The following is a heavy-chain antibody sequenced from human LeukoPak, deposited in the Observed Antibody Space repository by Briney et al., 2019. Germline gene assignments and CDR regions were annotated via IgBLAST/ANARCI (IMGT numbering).Heavy chain of an antibody. D-gene: IGHD2-15*01. CDR1: GFTFSSYA. V-gene: IGHV3-23*01. CDR2: VSGSGGKT. J-gene: IGHJ4*02. Sequence: GGSLRLSCAASGFTFSSYAISWVRQAPGKGLEWVSAVSGSGGKTYYADSVKGRFTISRDNSKNTLYLQMNSLRAEDTAVYYCAREMYCSGGRCPPCADYWGQGTLVTVSS. CDR3: AREMYCSGGRCPPCADY.